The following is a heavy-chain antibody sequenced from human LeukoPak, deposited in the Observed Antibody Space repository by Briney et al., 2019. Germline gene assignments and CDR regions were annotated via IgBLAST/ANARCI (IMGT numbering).Heavy chain of an antibody. J-gene: IGHJ4*02. CDR3: ARRIVVVPAAKNYFDY. V-gene: IGHV4-39*01. CDR1: GGSISSSSYY. CDR2: IYYSGST. Sequence: PSETLSLTCTVSGGSISSSSYYWGWIRQPPGKGLEWIGSIYYSGSTYYNPSLKSRVTISVDTSKNQFSLKLSSVTAADTAVYYCARRIVVVPAAKNYFDYWGQGTLVTVSS. D-gene: IGHD2-2*01.